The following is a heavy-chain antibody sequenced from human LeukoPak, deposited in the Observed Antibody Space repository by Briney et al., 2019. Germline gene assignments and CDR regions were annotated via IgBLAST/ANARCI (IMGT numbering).Heavy chain of an antibody. Sequence: PSETLSLTCTVSGGSISSYYWSWIRQPPGKGLEWIGYIYYSGSTNYNPSLKSRVTISVDTSKNQFSLKLSSVTAADTAVYYCATSQEPGDFDYWGQGTLVTVSS. CDR1: GGSISSYY. CDR2: IYYSGST. CDR3: ATSQEPGDFDY. J-gene: IGHJ4*02. V-gene: IGHV4-59*01. D-gene: IGHD1-14*01.